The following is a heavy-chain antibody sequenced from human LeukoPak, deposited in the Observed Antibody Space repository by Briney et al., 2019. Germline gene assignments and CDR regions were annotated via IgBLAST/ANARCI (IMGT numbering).Heavy chain of an antibody. V-gene: IGHV3-30-3*01. D-gene: IGHD3-10*01. CDR2: ISYDGSNK. J-gene: IGHJ4*02. Sequence: PGGSLRLSCAASGFTFSSYAMHWVRQAPGKGLEWVAVISYDGSNKYYADSVKRRFTISRDNSKNTLYLQMNSLRAEDTAVYYCAREGSMVRGAVDYWGQGTLVTVSS. CDR3: AREGSMVRGAVDY. CDR1: GFTFSSYA.